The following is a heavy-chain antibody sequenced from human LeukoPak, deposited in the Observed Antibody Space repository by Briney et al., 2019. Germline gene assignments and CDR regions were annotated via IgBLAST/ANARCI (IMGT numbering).Heavy chain of an antibody. CDR2: IFYSGNT. J-gene: IGHJ4*02. CDR1: GGSINSSSYY. D-gene: IGHD5-24*01. CDR3: ARHRSKWLQSSFDY. V-gene: IGHV4-39*01. Sequence: PSETLSLTCTVSGGSINSSSYYWGWTRQPPGKGLEWVGSIFYSGNTYDNPSLKSRVTISVDTSKNQFSLKLNSVTAADTAVYYCARHRSKWLQSSFDYWGQGTLVTVSS.